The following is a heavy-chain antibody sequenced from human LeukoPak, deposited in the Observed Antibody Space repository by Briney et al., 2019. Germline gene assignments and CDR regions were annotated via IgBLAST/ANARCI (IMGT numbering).Heavy chain of an antibody. D-gene: IGHD1-14*01. CDR1: GFTVITND. CDR2: LYSDGNT. J-gene: IGHJ4*02. CDR3: ARGVEPLAANTLAY. Sequence: GGSLRLSCEASGFTVITNDMTWVRQAPGKGLEWVSVLYSDGNTKYADSVQGRFTISRDNSKNTLYLEMNSLSPDDTAVYYCARGVEPLAANTLAYWGQGTLVTVSS. V-gene: IGHV3-53*01.